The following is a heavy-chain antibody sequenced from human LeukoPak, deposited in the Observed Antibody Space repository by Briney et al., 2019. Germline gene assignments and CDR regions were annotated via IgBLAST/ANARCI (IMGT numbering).Heavy chain of an antibody. D-gene: IGHD3-10*01. J-gene: IGHJ5*02. CDR2: IYYSGDT. V-gene: IGHV4-59*01. Sequence: PSETPSLTCTVSDGAIAGYSWSWIRQPPGKGLEWIGYIYYSGDTNYNPSLQSRVTVSVDTSKNQFSLKLTSVTAADTAVYYCVRGPYGSGISNWFDPWGQGTLVIVSS. CDR1: DGAIAGYS. CDR3: VRGPYGSGISNWFDP.